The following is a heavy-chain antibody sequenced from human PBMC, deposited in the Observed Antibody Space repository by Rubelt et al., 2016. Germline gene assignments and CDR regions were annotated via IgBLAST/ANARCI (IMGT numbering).Heavy chain of an antibody. CDR2: INSDGSST. Sequence: EVQVVESGGGLVQPGGSLRLSCAASGSTFSTYWMNWVRQAPGKGLVWVSRINSDGSSTSYADSVKGRFTISRDNAKNTLYLQMNSLRVEDTAVYFCATETASVGIDLWGQGTLVTVSS. D-gene: IGHD1-26*01. J-gene: IGHJ4*02. CDR1: GSTFSTYW. CDR3: ATETASVGIDL. V-gene: IGHV3-74*01.